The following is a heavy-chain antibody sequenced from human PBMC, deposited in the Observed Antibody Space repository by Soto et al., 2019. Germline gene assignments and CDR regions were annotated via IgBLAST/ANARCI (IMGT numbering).Heavy chain of an antibody. J-gene: IGHJ6*02. V-gene: IGHV3-33*01. CDR1: GFTFSSYG. Sequence: PGGSLRLSCAASGFTFSSYGMHWVRQAPGKGLEWVAVIWYDGSNKYYADSVKGRFTISRDNSKNTLYLQMNSLRAEDKAVYYCARDIVVVPAAMRAYYGMDVWGQGTTVSVS. CDR3: ARDIVVVPAAMRAYYGMDV. D-gene: IGHD2-2*01. CDR2: IWYDGSNK.